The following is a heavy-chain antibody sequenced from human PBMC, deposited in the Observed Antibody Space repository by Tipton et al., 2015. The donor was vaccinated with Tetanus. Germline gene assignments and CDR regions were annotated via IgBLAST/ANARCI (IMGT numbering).Heavy chain of an antibody. CDR1: GGSFSGYY. J-gene: IGHJ6*02. CDR2: INHSGST. Sequence: TLSLTCAVYGGSFSGYYWSWIRQPPGKGLERIGEINHSGSTNYNPSLKSRVTISVDTSKNQISLTLSSVTAADTAVYYCEPRGRANCTSSWGQGTAATVSS. V-gene: IGHV4-34*01. CDR3: EPRGRANCTSS. D-gene: IGHD2-21*01.